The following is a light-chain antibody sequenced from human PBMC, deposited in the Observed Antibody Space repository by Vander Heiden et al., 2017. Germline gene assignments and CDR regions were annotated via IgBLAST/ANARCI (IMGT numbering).Light chain of an antibody. J-gene: IGKJ5*01. CDR1: QSVLSNSDNKNY. CDR3: QQYYNTPIT. Sequence: DIVMTQSPDSLAVSLGERATINCKSSQSVLSNSDNKNYLAWYQQKPGQPPKLLIYWASIRQSGVPDRFSGSGSGTDFTLTIGSLQAEDVAAYYCQQYYNTPITFGQGTRLEIK. V-gene: IGKV4-1*01. CDR2: WAS.